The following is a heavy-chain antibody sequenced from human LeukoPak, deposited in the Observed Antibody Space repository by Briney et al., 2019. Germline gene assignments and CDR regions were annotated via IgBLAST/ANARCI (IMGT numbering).Heavy chain of an antibody. J-gene: IGHJ4*02. CDR2: IYYSGST. D-gene: IGHD5-12*01. Sequence: SETLSLTCTVSGGSISSYYWSWIRQAPGKGLEWIGYIYYSGSTNYNPSLKSRVTILVDTSKNQFSLNLTSVTAADTAVYYCARSVEMASRSFDCWGQGTLVTVSS. CDR1: GGSISSYY. V-gene: IGHV4-59*12. CDR3: ARSVEMASRSFDC.